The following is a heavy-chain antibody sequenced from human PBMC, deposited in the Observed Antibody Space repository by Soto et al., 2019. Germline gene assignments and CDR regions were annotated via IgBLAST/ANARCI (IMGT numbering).Heavy chain of an antibody. Sequence: SQTLSLTCAISGDSVSSNSAAWNWIRQSPSRGLEWLGRTYYRSKWYNDYAVSMKSRITINPDTSKNQFSLQLNSVTPEDTAVYYCALSSGRDNWFDPWGQGTLVTVSS. CDR2: TYYRSKWYN. J-gene: IGHJ5*02. D-gene: IGHD6-19*01. CDR1: GDSVSSNSAA. CDR3: ALSSGRDNWFDP. V-gene: IGHV6-1*01.